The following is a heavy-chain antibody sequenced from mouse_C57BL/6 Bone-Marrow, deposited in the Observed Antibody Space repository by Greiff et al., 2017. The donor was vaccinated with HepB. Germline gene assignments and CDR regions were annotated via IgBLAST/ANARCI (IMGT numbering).Heavy chain of an antibody. J-gene: IGHJ3*01. CDR3: VRHGDYGLFAY. CDR2: IRSKSNNYAT. Sequence: EVHLVESGGGLVQPKGSLKLSCAASGFSFNTYAMNWVRQAPGKGLEWVARIRSKSNNYATYYADSVKDRFTISRDDSESMLYLQMNNLKTEDTAMYYCVRHGDYGLFAYWGQGTLVTVSA. CDR1: GFSFNTYA. V-gene: IGHV10-1*01. D-gene: IGHD1-1*02.